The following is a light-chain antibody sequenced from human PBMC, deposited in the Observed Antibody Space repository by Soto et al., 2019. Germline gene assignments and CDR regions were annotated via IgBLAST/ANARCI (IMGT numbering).Light chain of an antibody. V-gene: IGLV2-11*01. CDR3: CSYAGSYTFV. CDR2: DVS. Sequence: QSALTQPRSVSGSPGQSVTISCTGTSSDVGGSNYVSWYQQHPGKAPKLLIYDVSKRPSGVPDRFSGSKSGNTASLTISGLQPEDEADYYCCSYAGSYTFVFETGTKLTVL. J-gene: IGLJ1*01. CDR1: SSDVGGSNY.